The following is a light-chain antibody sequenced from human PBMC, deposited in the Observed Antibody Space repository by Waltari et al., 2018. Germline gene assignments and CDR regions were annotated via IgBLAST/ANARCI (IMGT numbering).Light chain of an antibody. V-gene: IGKV1-39*01. Sequence: DIQMTQSPSSLSASVGDRVSITCRTSQTISSYLNWYKQKPGKAPNLLIYAAYSLQSGVPSRFSGSGSGTDFTLTISSLQSEDFATYYCQQTYSTPRTFGQGTKVEVK. CDR1: QTISSY. CDR2: AAY. J-gene: IGKJ1*01. CDR3: QQTYSTPRT.